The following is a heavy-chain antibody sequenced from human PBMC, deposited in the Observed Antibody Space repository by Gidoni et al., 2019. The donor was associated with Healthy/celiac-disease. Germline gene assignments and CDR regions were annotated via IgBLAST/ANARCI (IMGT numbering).Heavy chain of an antibody. Sequence: QVQLVESGGGLVKPGGSLRLSCAASGFPFRDYYMSWIRQAPGKGLEWVSYISSSGSTIYCADSVKGRFTISRDNAKNSLYLQMNSLRAEDTAVYYCARVPKGKQWLAYYFDYWGQGTLVTVSS. CDR3: ARVPKGKQWLAYYFDY. D-gene: IGHD6-19*01. J-gene: IGHJ4*02. V-gene: IGHV3-11*01. CDR1: GFPFRDYY. CDR2: ISSSGSTI.